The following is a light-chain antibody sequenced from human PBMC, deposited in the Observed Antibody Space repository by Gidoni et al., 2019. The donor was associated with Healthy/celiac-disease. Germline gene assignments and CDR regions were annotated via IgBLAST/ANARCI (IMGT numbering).Light chain of an antibody. J-gene: IGKJ5*01. CDR1: QSISSY. CDR2: AAS. CDR3: QQCYSTPCT. V-gene: IGKV1-39*01. Sequence: DSEMTQSPSALSASGGDRVTITCRASQSISSYLNWYQQKPGKAPKLLIYAASSLQSGVPSRFSGSGSGTDFTLTISRLHPEDFATYYCQQCYSTPCTFGQGTQLEIK.